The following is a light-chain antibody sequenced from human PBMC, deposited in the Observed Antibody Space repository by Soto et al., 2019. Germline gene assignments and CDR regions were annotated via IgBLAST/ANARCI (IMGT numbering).Light chain of an antibody. CDR1: SSDVGGYNY. CDR2: DVS. CDR3: SSYTSRSNSRYV. V-gene: IGLV2-14*01. Sequence: QSALTQPASVSGSPGQSITISCTGTSSDVGGYNYVSWYQQHPGKAPKLMIYDVSNRPSGVSNPFSGSKSGNTASLTISGLQAEGEADYYCSSYTSRSNSRYVFGSGTKLTVL. J-gene: IGLJ1*01.